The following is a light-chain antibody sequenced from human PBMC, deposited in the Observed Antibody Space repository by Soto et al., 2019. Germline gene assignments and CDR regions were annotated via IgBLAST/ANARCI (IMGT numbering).Light chain of an antibody. CDR3: QQSYSTLT. V-gene: IGKV1-39*01. Sequence: DIQLTQAPSFLSASAGDRVTITCRASQVISSYLNWYQQKPGKAPKLLIYAASSLQSGVPSRFSGSGSGTDFTLTISSLQPEDFATYYCQQSYSTLTFGGGTKVDIK. J-gene: IGKJ4*01. CDR1: QVISSY. CDR2: AAS.